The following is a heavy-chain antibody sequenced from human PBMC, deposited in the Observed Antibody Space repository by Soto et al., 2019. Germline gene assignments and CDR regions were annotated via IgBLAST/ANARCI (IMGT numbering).Heavy chain of an antibody. J-gene: IGHJ6*02. Sequence: TGGSLRLSCAASGFTFSDYYMSWIRQAPGKGLEWVSYISSSGSTIYYADSVKGRFTISRDNAKNSLYLQMNSLRAEDTAVYYCARDHGHCSSTSCYLYDYYYGMDVWGQGTTVTVSS. CDR3: ARDHGHCSSTSCYLYDYYYGMDV. CDR2: ISSSGSTI. D-gene: IGHD2-2*01. V-gene: IGHV3-11*01. CDR1: GFTFSDYY.